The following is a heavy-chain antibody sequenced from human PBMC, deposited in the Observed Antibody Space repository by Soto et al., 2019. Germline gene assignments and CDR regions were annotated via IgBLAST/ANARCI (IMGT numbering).Heavy chain of an antibody. CDR3: ARCVRGYSSSWYWFDP. CDR2: ISGYNGNT. CDR1: GYSFSTNG. V-gene: IGHV1-18*01. Sequence: ASVKVSCKASGYSFSTNGITWVRQAPGQGLEWLGRISGYNGNTKYADKLQGRVTMTTDTSTSTAYMELRSLRSDDTTVYYCARCVRGYSSSWYWFDPWGQGTLVTVSS. D-gene: IGHD6-13*01. J-gene: IGHJ5*02.